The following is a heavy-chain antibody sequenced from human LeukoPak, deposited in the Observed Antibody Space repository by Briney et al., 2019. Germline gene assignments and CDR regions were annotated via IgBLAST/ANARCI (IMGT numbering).Heavy chain of an antibody. Sequence: PGGSLRLSCAASGFTFSSYGMPWVRQAPGKGLEWVAVIWYDGSNKYYADSVKGRFTISRDNSKNTLYLQMNSLRAEDTAVYYCARGCSGGSCYYYYGMDVWGQGTTVTVSS. J-gene: IGHJ6*02. CDR3: ARGCSGGSCYYYYGMDV. D-gene: IGHD2-15*01. CDR1: GFTFSSYG. CDR2: IWYDGSNK. V-gene: IGHV3-33*01.